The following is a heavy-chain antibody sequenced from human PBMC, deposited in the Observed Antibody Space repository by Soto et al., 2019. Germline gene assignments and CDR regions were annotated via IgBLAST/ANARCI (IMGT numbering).Heavy chain of an antibody. Sequence: EVQLLESGGGLVQPGGSLRLSCVASGFSFSGYAMSWVRQAPGKGLVWVSSITGTGVSIYYADSVRGRFTISRDNSKNTLHPQMSSLRAEDAARYYCAKDSIPYSSSYDLDHWGRGALVTVSS. J-gene: IGHJ4*02. V-gene: IGHV3-23*01. CDR1: GFSFSGYA. D-gene: IGHD6-6*01. CDR2: ITGTGVSI. CDR3: AKDSIPYSSSYDLDH.